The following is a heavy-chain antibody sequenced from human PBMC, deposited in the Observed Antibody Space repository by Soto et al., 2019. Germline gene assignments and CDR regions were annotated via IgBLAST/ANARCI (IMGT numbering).Heavy chain of an antibody. J-gene: IGHJ6*02. Sequence: SETLSLTCAVYGGSFSGYYWSWVRQPPGKGLEWIGYIYYSGSTNYNPSLKSRVTISVDTSKNQFSLKLSSVTAADTAVYYCARVAHCISSSCYGRIYGMDVWGQGTTVTVSS. CDR3: ARVAHCISSSCYGRIYGMDV. CDR2: IYYSGST. CDR1: GGSFSGYY. D-gene: IGHD2-2*01. V-gene: IGHV4-59*01.